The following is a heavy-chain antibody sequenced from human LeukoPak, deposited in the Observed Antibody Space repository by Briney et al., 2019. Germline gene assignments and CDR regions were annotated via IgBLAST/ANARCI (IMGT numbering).Heavy chain of an antibody. CDR1: GGSISSGDYY. D-gene: IGHD1/OR15-1a*01. V-gene: IGHV4-30-4*08. Sequence: PSQTLSLTCTVSGGSISSGDYYWSWIRQPPGKGLEWIGYIYYSGSTYYNPSLKSRVTISVDTSKNQFSLKLRSVTAADTAVYYCARGNWNNDYYYYMDVWGKGTTVTVSS. J-gene: IGHJ6*03. CDR3: ARGNWNNDYYYYMDV. CDR2: IYYSGST.